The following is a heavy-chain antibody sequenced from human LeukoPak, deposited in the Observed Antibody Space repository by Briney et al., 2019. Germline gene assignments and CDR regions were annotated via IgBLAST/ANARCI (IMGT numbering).Heavy chain of an antibody. Sequence: SETLSPTCTVSGGSISSSSYYWGWIRQPPGKGLEWIGSIYYSGSTYYNPSLKSRVTISVDTSKNQFSLKLSSVTAADTAVYYCASFNYYGSGSYRDYWGQGTLVTVSS. J-gene: IGHJ4*02. CDR3: ASFNYYGSGSYRDY. CDR2: IYYSGST. CDR1: GGSISSSSYY. D-gene: IGHD3-10*01. V-gene: IGHV4-39*01.